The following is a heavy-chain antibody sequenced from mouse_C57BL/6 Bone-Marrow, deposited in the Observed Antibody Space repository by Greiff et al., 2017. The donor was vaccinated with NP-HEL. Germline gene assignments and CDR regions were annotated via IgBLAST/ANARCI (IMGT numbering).Heavy chain of an antibody. CDR3: ARHYYAMDY. J-gene: IGHJ4*01. V-gene: IGHV1-50*01. CDR1: GYTFTSYW. CDR2: IDPSDSYT. Sequence: QVQLQQPGAELVKPGASVKLSCKASGYTFTSYWMQWVKQRPGQGLEWIGEIDPSDSYTNYNQKFKGKATLTVDTSSSTAYMQLSSLTSEDSAVYDCARHYYAMDYWGRGTSVTVSS.